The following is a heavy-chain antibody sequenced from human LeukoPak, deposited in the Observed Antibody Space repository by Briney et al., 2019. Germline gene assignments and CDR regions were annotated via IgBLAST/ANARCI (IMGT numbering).Heavy chain of an antibody. CDR3: TRVAGSGYCEY. J-gene: IGHJ4*02. CDR2: IYHSGTT. V-gene: IGHV4-38-2*02. D-gene: IGHD6-19*01. Sequence: SETLSLTCTVSGYSISSGYYWGWIRQPPGQGLEWIGSIYHSGTTSYHPSLKSLLTISVDTSKNQFSLKLSSVTAADTAVYYCTRVAGSGYCEYWGQGTLVTVSS. CDR1: GYSISSGYY.